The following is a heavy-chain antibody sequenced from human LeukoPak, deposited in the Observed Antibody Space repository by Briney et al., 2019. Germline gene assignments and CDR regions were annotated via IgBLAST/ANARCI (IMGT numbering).Heavy chain of an antibody. D-gene: IGHD2-2*01. J-gene: IGHJ3*02. CDR3: ARGRYLYCSSTSCYASAFDI. CDR2: MNPNSGNT. CDR1: GYTFTSYD. V-gene: IGHV1-8*01. Sequence: ASVKVSCKASGYTFTSYDINWVRQATGQGLEWMGWMNPNSGNTGYAQKFQGRVTMTRNTSISTAYMELSSLRSEDTAVYYCARGRYLYCSSTSCYASAFDIWGQGIMVTVSS.